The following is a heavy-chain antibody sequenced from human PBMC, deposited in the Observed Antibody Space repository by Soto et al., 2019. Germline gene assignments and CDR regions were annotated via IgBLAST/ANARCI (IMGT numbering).Heavy chain of an antibody. CDR2: ISSSTSYT. D-gene: IGHD2-21*01. Sequence: PGGSLRLSCAASGLTFSDYYMSWIRQAPGKGLEWVSDISSSTSYTNYADSVRGRFTISRDNAKYSLYLQMNSLRAEDTAVYYCACFPYPSGYYYYGMGVWGQGTTVTVSS. CDR1: GLTFSDYY. J-gene: IGHJ6*02. CDR3: ACFPYPSGYYYYGMGV. V-gene: IGHV3-11*06.